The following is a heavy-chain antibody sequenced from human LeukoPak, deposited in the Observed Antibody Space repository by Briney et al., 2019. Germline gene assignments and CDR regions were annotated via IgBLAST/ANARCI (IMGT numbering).Heavy chain of an antibody. CDR1: GFTFSSYG. CDR3: ARHPSGTDYGFDY. J-gene: IGHJ4*02. D-gene: IGHD1-26*01. Sequence: GGSLRLSCAASGFTFSSYGMHWVRQAPGKGLEWVAAISYDGSTKYYADSVKGRFTISRDDAKNSLFLQMSSLRAEDTAVYYCARHPSGTDYGFDYWGQGTLVTVSS. CDR2: ISYDGSTK. V-gene: IGHV3-30*03.